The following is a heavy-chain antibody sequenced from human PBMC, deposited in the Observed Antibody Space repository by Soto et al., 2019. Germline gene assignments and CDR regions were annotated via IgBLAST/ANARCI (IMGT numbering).Heavy chain of an antibody. CDR2: IYYSGST. D-gene: IGHD6-19*01. V-gene: IGHV4-59*08. CDR3: ARLFGSGWDYYFDY. CDR1: GGSISSYY. Sequence: QVQLQESGPGLVKPSETLSLTCTVSGGSISSYYWSWIRQPPGKGLEWIGYIYYSGSTNYNPSLKSRVTISVDTSKNQFSLKLSSVTAADTAVYYCARLFGSGWDYYFDYWGQGTLVTVSS. J-gene: IGHJ4*02.